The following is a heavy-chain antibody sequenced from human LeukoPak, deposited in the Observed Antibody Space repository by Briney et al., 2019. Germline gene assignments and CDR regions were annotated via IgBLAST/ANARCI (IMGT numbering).Heavy chain of an antibody. Sequence: GGSLRLSCAASGFTFSSYWMSWVRQAPGKGLEWVANIKQDGSEKYYVDSVKGRFTISRDNAKNSLYLQMNRLRAEDTAVYYSGRGNDYGPRDVGGKGTTVTIPS. D-gene: IGHD4-17*01. CDR2: IKQDGSEK. CDR3: GRGNDYGPRDV. CDR1: GFTFSSYW. V-gene: IGHV3-7*03. J-gene: IGHJ6*04.